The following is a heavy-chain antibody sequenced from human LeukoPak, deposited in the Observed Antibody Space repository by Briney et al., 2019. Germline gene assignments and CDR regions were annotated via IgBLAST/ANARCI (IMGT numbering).Heavy chain of an antibody. J-gene: IGHJ4*02. CDR3: ARDGGYDSWSGYYQDY. CDR1: GFTFSRYA. V-gene: IGHV3-30-3*01. Sequence: GGSLRLSCATSGFTFSRYAMHWVRQAPGKGLEWVALISYDANIGSNKYYADSVKGRFTISRDNSKNTLYLQMNSLRAEDTAVYYCARDGGYDSWSGYYQDYWGQGTLVTVSS. CDR2: ISYDANIGSNK. D-gene: IGHD3-3*01.